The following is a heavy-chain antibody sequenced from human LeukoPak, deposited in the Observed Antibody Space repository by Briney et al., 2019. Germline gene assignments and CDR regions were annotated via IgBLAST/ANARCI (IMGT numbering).Heavy chain of an antibody. CDR3: AREKYSYGFDY. Sequence: SETLSLTCTVSGGSISSGGYYWSWIRQHPGKGLEWIGYIYYSGSTYYNPSLKSRVTMSVDTSKNQFSLKLSSVTAADTAVYYCAREKYSYGFDYWGQGTLVTVSS. CDR1: GGSISSGGYY. D-gene: IGHD5-18*01. V-gene: IGHV4-31*03. CDR2: IYYSGST. J-gene: IGHJ4*02.